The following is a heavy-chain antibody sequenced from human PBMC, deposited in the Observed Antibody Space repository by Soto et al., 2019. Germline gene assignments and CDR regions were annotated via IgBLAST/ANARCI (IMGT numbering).Heavy chain of an antibody. Sequence: EVQLLESGGGLVQPGGSLRLSCAASGFTFSNYAVTWVRQAPGKRLEWVSTISGSGGSTYYADSVKGRFTISRDNSKNTLYLQRNSRRAEDTAVYYCAKDQGSSWYEIDYWGQGTLVTVSS. CDR1: GFTFSNYA. CDR2: ISGSGGST. J-gene: IGHJ4*02. D-gene: IGHD6-13*01. CDR3: AKDQGSSWYEIDY. V-gene: IGHV3-23*01.